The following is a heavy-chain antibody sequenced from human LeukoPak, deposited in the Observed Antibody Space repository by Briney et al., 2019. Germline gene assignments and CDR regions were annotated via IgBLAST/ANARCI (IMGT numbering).Heavy chain of an antibody. CDR2: ISSGSSYI. Sequence: GGSLRLSCAASGFTFSSYSMNWVRQAPGKGLEWVSSISSGSSYIYYADSVKGRFTISRDNAKNSLYLQMSSLTDEDTAVYYCARGLFDPWGQGTLVTVSS. J-gene: IGHJ5*02. V-gene: IGHV3-21*01. CDR3: ARGLFDP. CDR1: GFTFSSYS.